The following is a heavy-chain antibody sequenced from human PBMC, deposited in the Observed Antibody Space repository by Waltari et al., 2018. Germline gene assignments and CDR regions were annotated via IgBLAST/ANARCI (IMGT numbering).Heavy chain of an antibody. CDR3: ASLFCGGDCYSDY. D-gene: IGHD2-21*01. Sequence: QVQLQESGPGLVKPSETLSLTCTVSGGSIRSYYWSWIRQPPGKGLEWIGYIYYSGSTNYNPSLKSRVTISVDTSKNQFSLKLSSVTAADTAVYYCASLFCGGDCYSDYWGQGTLVTVSS. V-gene: IGHV4-59*01. CDR1: GGSIRSYY. CDR2: IYYSGST. J-gene: IGHJ4*02.